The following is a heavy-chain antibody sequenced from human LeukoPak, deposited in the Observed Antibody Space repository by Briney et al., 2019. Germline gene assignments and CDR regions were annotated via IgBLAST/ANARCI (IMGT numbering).Heavy chain of an antibody. J-gene: IGHJ4*02. CDR1: GGSISNYH. CDR3: ARRGTSTGWSFDY. V-gene: IGHV4-4*07. D-gene: IGHD6-19*01. Sequence: SETLSLTCTVSGGSISNYHWSWIRQPAGKELEWIGQIHTSGSTNYNPPLKSRVTMSIDTPENQLSLTIRSVTAADTAVYYCARRGTSTGWSFDYWGQGTLVTVSS. CDR2: IHTSGST.